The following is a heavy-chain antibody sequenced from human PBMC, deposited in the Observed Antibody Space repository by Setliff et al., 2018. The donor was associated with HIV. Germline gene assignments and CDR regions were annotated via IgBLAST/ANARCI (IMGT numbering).Heavy chain of an antibody. CDR3: ARGVPSGQLANPDAFDI. CDR1: GLSFSRYW. D-gene: IGHD6-13*01. V-gene: IGHV3-7*03. Sequence: GGSLRLSCVASGLSFSRYWMSWVRQAPGKGLEWVANIKGDGSDQYYMDSVRGRFIISRDNAKKSVYLQMSSLRAEDTAVYYCARGVPSGQLANPDAFDIWGQGTMVTVSS. CDR2: IKGDGSDQ. J-gene: IGHJ3*02.